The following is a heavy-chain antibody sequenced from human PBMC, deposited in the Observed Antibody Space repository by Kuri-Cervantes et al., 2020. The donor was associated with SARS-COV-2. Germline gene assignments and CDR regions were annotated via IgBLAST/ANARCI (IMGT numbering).Heavy chain of an antibody. CDR2: IYYGGTT. CDR3: ARLPYYYYYMDV. V-gene: IGHV4-30-4*08. J-gene: IGHJ6*03. Sequence: SETLSLTCTVSGGSISSRDYCWSWIRQPPGEGLEWMGYIYYGGTTYYRPSLKSRLAMSLDTPNNQFSLRLSSVTAADTAVYYCARLPYYYYYMDVWGKGTTVTVSS. CDR1: GGSISSRDYC.